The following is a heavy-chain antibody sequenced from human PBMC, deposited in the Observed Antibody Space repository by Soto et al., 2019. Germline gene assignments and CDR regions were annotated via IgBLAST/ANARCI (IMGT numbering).Heavy chain of an antibody. CDR2: SIPIFGTA. CDR3: ARDTSGGRGFYYYYGMDV. CDR1: GGTFSSYA. Sequence: QVQLVQSGAEVKKPGSSVKVSCKASGGTFSSYAISWVRQAPGQGLEWMGGSIPIFGTANYAQKFQGRVTITADESTSTAYMELSSLRSEDTAVYYCARDTSGGRGFYYYYGMDVWGQGTTVTVSS. J-gene: IGHJ6*02. V-gene: IGHV1-69*01. D-gene: IGHD3-16*01.